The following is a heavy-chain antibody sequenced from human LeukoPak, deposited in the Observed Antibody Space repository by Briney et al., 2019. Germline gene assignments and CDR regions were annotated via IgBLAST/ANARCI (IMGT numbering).Heavy chain of an antibody. CDR1: GFTFSSYA. J-gene: IGHJ4*02. Sequence: GGSLRLSCAASGFTFSSYAMHWVRQAPGKGLEWVAVISYDGSNNYYADSVKGRFTISRDNSKNTLYLQMNSLRAEDTAVYYCAREWELCLDYWGQGTLVTVSS. CDR2: ISYDGSNN. D-gene: IGHD1-26*01. V-gene: IGHV3-30*04. CDR3: AREWELCLDY.